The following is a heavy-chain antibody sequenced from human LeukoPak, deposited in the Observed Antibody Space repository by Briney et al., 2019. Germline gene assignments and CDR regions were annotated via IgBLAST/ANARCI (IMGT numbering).Heavy chain of an antibody. V-gene: IGHV4-39*01. D-gene: IGHD2-2*02. CDR1: GGSISSGSYY. CDR3: ARGRYCSSTSCYRSWFDP. CDR2: IYYSGST. J-gene: IGHJ5*02. Sequence: SETLSLTCTVSGGSISSGSYYWGWIRQPPGKGLEWIGSIYYSGSTYYNPSLKSRVTISVDTSKNQFSLKLSSVTAADTAVYYCARGRYCSSTSCYRSWFDPWGQGTLVTVSS.